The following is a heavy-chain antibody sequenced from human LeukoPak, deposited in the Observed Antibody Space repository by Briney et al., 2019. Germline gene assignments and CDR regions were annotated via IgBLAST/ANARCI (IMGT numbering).Heavy chain of an antibody. Sequence: GGSLRLSCAASGFTFSSYAMSWVRQAPGKGLEWVSAISGSGGSTYYADPVKGRFTISRDNSKNTLYLQMNSLRAEDTAVYYCAKDRAAAGLGAFDYWGQGTLVTVSS. V-gene: IGHV3-23*01. CDR2: ISGSGGST. J-gene: IGHJ4*02. CDR3: AKDRAAAGLGAFDY. D-gene: IGHD6-13*01. CDR1: GFTFSSYA.